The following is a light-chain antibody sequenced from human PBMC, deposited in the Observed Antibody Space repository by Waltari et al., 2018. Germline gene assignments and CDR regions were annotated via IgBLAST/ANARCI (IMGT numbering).Light chain of an antibody. CDR1: TRDVAFYNY. CDR3: NSYTGSSSWV. CDR2: DVS. Sequence: QSALTQPTSVSGSPGQSITISCTGTTRDVAFYNYVSCYQQYPGKVPQLLIYDVSDRPSGVSSRFSGSKSGNTASLTISGLQGDDEADYYCNSYTGSSSWVFGGGTKLTVL. V-gene: IGLV2-14*01. J-gene: IGLJ3*02.